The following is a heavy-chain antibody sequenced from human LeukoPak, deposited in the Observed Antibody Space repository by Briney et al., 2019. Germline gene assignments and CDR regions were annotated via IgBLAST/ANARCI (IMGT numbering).Heavy chain of an antibody. J-gene: IGHJ4*02. CDR3: VRVKGSYFDY. Sequence: PGGSLRHTCAASGFPLSSYSINWVRQAPGKGLEWVSYISSSGSAIYYVDSVKGRFTVSRDNAKNSLFLQMNSPRAEDTAVYYCVRVKGSYFDYWGQGALVTVCS. V-gene: IGHV3-48*01. CDR1: GFPLSSYS. D-gene: IGHD2-15*01. CDR2: ISSSGSAI.